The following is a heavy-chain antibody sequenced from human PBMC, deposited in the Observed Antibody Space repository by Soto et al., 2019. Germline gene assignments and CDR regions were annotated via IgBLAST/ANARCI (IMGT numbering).Heavy chain of an antibody. CDR3: AGRDGYNFAEYFQH. J-gene: IGHJ1*01. D-gene: IGHD5-12*01. V-gene: IGHV4-61*01. CDR1: GGSVSSGSYY. CDR2: IYYSGST. Sequence: QVQLQESGPGLVKPSETLSLTCTVSGGSVSSGSYYWSWIRQPPGKGLEWIGYIYYSGSTNYNPSRKSRVTLSVDTSKNQFALKLSSVTAADTAVYYCAGRDGYNFAEYFQHWGQGTLVTVSS.